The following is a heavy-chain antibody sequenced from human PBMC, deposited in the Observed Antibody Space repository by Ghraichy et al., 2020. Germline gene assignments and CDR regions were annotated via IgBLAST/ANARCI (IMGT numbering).Heavy chain of an antibody. D-gene: IGHD2-15*01. J-gene: IGHJ4*02. CDR1: GGSISSSSYY. V-gene: IGHV4-39*01. Sequence: ESLNISCTVSGGSISSSSYYWGWIRQPPGKGLEWIGSIYYSGSTYYNPSLKSRVTISVDTSKNQFSLKLSSVTAADTAVYYCARRVVVAATHFDYWGQGTLVTVSS. CDR2: IYYSGST. CDR3: ARRVVVAATHFDY.